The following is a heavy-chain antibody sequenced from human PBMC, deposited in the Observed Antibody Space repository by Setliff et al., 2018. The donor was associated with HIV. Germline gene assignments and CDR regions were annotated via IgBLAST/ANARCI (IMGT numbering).Heavy chain of an antibody. D-gene: IGHD2-8*01. V-gene: IGHV3-48*04. Sequence: GGSLRLSCAASGFTFSSYSMNWVRQAPGKGLEWVSYISSSSSTIYYADSVRGRFTISRDNARNSLLLQMNSLRADDTAVYYCARARPLGYCSTGACPPDYWGQGTLVTVSS. J-gene: IGHJ4*02. CDR1: GFTFSSYS. CDR3: ARARPLGYCSTGACPPDY. CDR2: ISSSSSTI.